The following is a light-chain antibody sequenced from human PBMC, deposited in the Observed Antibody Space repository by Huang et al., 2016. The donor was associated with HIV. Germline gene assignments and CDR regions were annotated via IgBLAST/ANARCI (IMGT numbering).Light chain of an antibody. Sequence: EIVLTQSPATLSLSPGERATLSCRASQSISNYLAWYQQKPGQAPRLLIYDASNRATGIPARFSGSGSGTDFTLTISSLESEDFAVYYCQQRSRTFSGGTKVEIK. J-gene: IGKJ4*01. CDR1: QSISNY. V-gene: IGKV3-11*01. CDR3: QQRSRT. CDR2: DAS.